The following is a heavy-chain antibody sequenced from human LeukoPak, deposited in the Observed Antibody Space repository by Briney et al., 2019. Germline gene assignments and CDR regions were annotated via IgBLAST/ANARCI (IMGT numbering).Heavy chain of an antibody. CDR1: GFTFNNYG. V-gene: IGHV3-30*03. CDR2: ISCDGGTQ. D-gene: IGHD5-12*01. CDR3: ARDDSGRGGYDWGY. J-gene: IGHJ4*02. Sequence: PGGSLRLSCAASGFTFNNYGMQWVRQAPGKGLEWVTVISCDGGTQYYADSVKGRFTVSRDNSKNTLYLQMNSLRPEDTAVYYCARDDSGRGGYDWGYWGQGTLVTVSS.